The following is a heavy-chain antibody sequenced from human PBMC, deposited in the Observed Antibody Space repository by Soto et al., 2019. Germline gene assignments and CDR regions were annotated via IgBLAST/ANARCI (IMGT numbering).Heavy chain of an antibody. Sequence: EVQLVESGGGLVQPGGSLRLSCAASGITFSSYWMHWVRQAPGKGLVWVSRMNSDGSSTSYADSVKGRFTISRDNAKNNLYLQMNSLRAEDTAVYYCARKYSSSRYFDSRGQGTLVTVSS. CDR2: MNSDGSST. V-gene: IGHV3-74*01. D-gene: IGHD6-13*01. CDR1: GITFSSYW. J-gene: IGHJ4*02. CDR3: ARKYSSSRYFDS.